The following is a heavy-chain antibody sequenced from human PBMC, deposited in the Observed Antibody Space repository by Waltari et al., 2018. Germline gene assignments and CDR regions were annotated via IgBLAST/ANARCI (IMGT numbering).Heavy chain of an antibody. V-gene: IGHV1-8*01. CDR1: GYTFTSYD. CDR2: MNPNRGNT. J-gene: IGHJ4*02. Sequence: QVQLVQSGAEVKKPGASVKVSCKASGYTFTSYDINWVRQATGQGLEWMGGMNPNRGNTGYAQKFQGRVTMTRNTSISTAYMELRSLRSEDTAVYYCARGTNIVGAHGYWGQGTLVTVSS. CDR3: ARGTNIVGAHGY. D-gene: IGHD1-26*01.